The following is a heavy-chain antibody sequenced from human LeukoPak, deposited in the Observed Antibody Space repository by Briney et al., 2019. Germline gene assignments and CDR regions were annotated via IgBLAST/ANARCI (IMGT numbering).Heavy chain of an antibody. CDR2: ISSSSSYI. CDR3: ARVSCSGGSCYPSPVY. Sequence: GGSLRLSCAASGFTFSSYSMNWVRQAPGKGLEWVSSISSSSSYIYYADSVKGRFTIFRDNAKNSLYLQMNSLRAEDTAVYYCARVSCSGGSCYPSPVYWGQGTLDTVSS. J-gene: IGHJ4*02. D-gene: IGHD2-15*01. CDR1: GFTFSSYS. V-gene: IGHV3-21*01.